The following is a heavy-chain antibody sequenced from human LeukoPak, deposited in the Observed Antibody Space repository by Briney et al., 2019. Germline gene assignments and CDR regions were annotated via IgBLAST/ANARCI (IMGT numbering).Heavy chain of an antibody. Sequence: PGGSLRLSCVASGFAFTDYGMMWVRQAPGKGLVWVSYINNDGRSTTYADSVKGRFTISRDNAKNTLHLQMNSLRAEDTAVYYCARGGGGLNWNDEDGRIDYWGQGTLVTVSS. CDR2: INNDGRST. CDR1: GFAFTDYG. CDR3: ARGGGGLNWNDEDGRIDY. D-gene: IGHD1-1*01. V-gene: IGHV3-74*01. J-gene: IGHJ4*02.